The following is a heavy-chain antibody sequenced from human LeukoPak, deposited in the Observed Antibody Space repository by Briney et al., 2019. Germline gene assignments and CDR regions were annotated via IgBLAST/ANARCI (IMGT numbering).Heavy chain of an antibody. Sequence: ASVKVSCKASGYTFTGYYMHWVRQAPGQGLEWMGWINPNSGGTNYAQKFQGRVTMTRDTSISTAYMELSRLRSDDTAVYYCARDLGVITMVRGGAYYMDVWGKGTTVTISS. D-gene: IGHD3-10*01. J-gene: IGHJ6*03. CDR2: INPNSGGT. CDR1: GYTFTGYY. V-gene: IGHV1-2*02. CDR3: ARDLGVITMVRGGAYYMDV.